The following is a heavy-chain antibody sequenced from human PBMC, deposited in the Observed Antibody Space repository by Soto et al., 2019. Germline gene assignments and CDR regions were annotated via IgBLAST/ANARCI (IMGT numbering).Heavy chain of an antibody. CDR1: GGSISSYY. D-gene: IGHD1-26*01. Sequence: SETLSLTCTVSGGSISSYYWSWIRQPPGKGLEWIGYIYYSGSTNYNPSLKSRVTIPVDTSKNQFSLKLSSVTAADTAVYYCARGRWELPGYFDYWGQGTLVTVSS. CDR2: IYYSGST. J-gene: IGHJ4*02. CDR3: ARGRWELPGYFDY. V-gene: IGHV4-59*01.